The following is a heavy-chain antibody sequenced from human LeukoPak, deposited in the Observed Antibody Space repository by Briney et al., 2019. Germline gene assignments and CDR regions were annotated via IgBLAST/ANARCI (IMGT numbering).Heavy chain of an antibody. V-gene: IGHV4-34*01. CDR1: GGSFSGYY. CDR2: INHSGST. CDR3: ARESHYYDILTTPYYYYGMDV. D-gene: IGHD3-9*01. J-gene: IGHJ6*02. Sequence: SETLSLTCAVYGGSFSGYYWSWIRQPPGKGLEWIGEINHSGSTNYNPSLKSRVTISVDTSKNQFSLKLSSVTAADTAVYYCARESHYYDILTTPYYYYGMDVWGQGTTVTVSS.